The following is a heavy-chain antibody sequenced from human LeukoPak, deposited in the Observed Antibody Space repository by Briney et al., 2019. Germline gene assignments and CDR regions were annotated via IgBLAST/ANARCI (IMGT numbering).Heavy chain of an antibody. CDR3: ARDGEKERATIYRELDY. Sequence: PGGSLRLSCAASGFTFSSYSMNWVRQAPGKGLEWVSSISSSSSYIYYADSVKGRFTISRDNAKNSLYLQMNSLRAEDTAVYYCARDGEKERATIYRELDYWGQGPLVTVS. D-gene: IGHD5-24*01. V-gene: IGHV3-21*01. J-gene: IGHJ4*02. CDR1: GFTFSSYS. CDR2: ISSSSSYI.